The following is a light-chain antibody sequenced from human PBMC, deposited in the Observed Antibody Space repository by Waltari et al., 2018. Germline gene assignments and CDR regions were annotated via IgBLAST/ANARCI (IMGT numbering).Light chain of an antibody. J-gene: IGKJ1*01. CDR2: GAS. CDR3: QKYDRLPAT. Sequence: EIVLTQSPGTLSLSPGETGTLSCRASQSVSSVLARYQQKPGQAPRLLIYGASTRATGIPGRFSGSGSGTDFSLTISRLEPEDFAVYYCQKYDRLPATFGQGTKVEIK. V-gene: IGKV3-20*01. CDR1: QSVSSV.